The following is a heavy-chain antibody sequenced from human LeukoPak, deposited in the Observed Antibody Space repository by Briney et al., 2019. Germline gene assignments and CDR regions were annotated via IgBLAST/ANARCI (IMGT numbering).Heavy chain of an antibody. Sequence: GGSLRLSCAASGFTFSSYAMSWVRQAPGKGLEWVSAISCSGGSTYYADSVKGRFTISRDNSKNTLYLQMSSLRAEDTAVYYCAKDVKGYCSSTSCYSLPGDWFDPWGQGTLVTVSS. CDR1: GFTFSSYA. J-gene: IGHJ5*02. CDR3: AKDVKGYCSSTSCYSLPGDWFDP. CDR2: ISCSGGST. V-gene: IGHV3-23*01. D-gene: IGHD2-2*01.